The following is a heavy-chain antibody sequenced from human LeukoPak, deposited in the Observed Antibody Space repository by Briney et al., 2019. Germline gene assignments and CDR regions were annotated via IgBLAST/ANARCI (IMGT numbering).Heavy chain of an antibody. J-gene: IGHJ4*02. Sequence: PSETLSLTCTVSGGSISSSSYYWGWIRQPPGKGLEWIGSIYYSGSTYYNPSLKSRVTISVDTSKNQFSLKLSSVTAADTAVYYCARDLRYYDFWSGYLEYYFDYWGQGTLVTVSS. CDR1: GGSISSSSYY. CDR3: ARDLRYYDFWSGYLEYYFDY. D-gene: IGHD3-3*01. CDR2: IYYSGST. V-gene: IGHV4-39*07.